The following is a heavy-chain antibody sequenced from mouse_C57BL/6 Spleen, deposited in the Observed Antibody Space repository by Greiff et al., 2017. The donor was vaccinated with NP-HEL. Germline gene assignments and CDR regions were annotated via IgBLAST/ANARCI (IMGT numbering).Heavy chain of an antibody. Sequence: QVQLQQPGAELVMPGASVKLSCKASGYTFTSYWMHWVKQRPGQGLEWIGEIDPSDSYTNYNQKFKGKSTLTVDKSSSTAYMQLSSLTSEDSAVYYCARNSNYVRYFDYWGQGTTLTVSS. CDR2: IDPSDSYT. CDR1: GYTFTSYW. D-gene: IGHD2-5*01. V-gene: IGHV1-69*01. CDR3: ARNSNYVRYFDY. J-gene: IGHJ2*01.